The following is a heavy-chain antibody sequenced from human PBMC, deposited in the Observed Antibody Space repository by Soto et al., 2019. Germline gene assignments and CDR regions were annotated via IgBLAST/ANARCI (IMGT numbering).Heavy chain of an antibody. J-gene: IGHJ4*02. Sequence: PGGSLRLSCAASGFTFSSYSMNWVRQAPGKGLEWVSSISTSSSYIYFADSVKGRFTISRDNAKNSLYLQMNSLRAEDTAVYYCERSERFMIKLHVGFDYWGQGTLVTVSS. D-gene: IGHD3-16*01. CDR3: ERSERFMIKLHVGFDY. CDR1: GFTFSSYS. V-gene: IGHV3-21*01. CDR2: ISTSSSYI.